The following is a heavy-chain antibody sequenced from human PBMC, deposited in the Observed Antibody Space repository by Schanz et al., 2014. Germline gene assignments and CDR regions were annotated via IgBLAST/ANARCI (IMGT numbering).Heavy chain of an antibody. CDR3: ARGGFGEVSYFDY. Sequence: VQLVESGGGVVQPGRSLRLSCAASGFTFSTHAMHWVRQAPGKGLEWVALVSSDGNNDYYTDSVKGRFTVSRDNAENALYLQMNSLRAEDTGLYFCARGGFGEVSYFDYWGQGTLVTVSS. D-gene: IGHD3-10*01. J-gene: IGHJ4*02. CDR2: VSSDGNND. CDR1: GFTFSTHA. V-gene: IGHV3-30*03.